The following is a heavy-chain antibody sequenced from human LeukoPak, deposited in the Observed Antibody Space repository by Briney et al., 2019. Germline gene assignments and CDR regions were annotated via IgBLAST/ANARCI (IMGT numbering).Heavy chain of an antibody. D-gene: IGHD6-6*01. Sequence: SETLSLTCTVSGGSISSYYWSWIRQPPGKGLEWIGYIYYSGSTNYNPSLKSRVTISVDTSKNQFSLKLSSVTAADTAVYYCARGSIASDFDYWGQGTLVTVSS. CDR2: IYYSGST. CDR1: GGSISSYY. CDR3: ARGSIASDFDY. V-gene: IGHV4-59*01. J-gene: IGHJ4*02.